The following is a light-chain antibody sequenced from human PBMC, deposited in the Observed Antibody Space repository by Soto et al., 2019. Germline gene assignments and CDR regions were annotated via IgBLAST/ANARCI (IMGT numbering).Light chain of an antibody. CDR2: DVS. V-gene: IGLV2-14*01. Sequence: QSALTQPASVSGSPGQSITISCTGTSSDVGGYNYVSWYQQHPGKAPKLMIYDVSNRPSGVSNRFSGSKSGNTASLTISGLQAEDEADYYCSSYTSSSTRHVFGTVTKVTVL. CDR1: SSDVGGYNY. J-gene: IGLJ1*01. CDR3: SSYTSSSTRHV.